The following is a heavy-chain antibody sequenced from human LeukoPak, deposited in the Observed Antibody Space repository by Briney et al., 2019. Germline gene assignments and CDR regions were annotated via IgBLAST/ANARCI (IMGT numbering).Heavy chain of an antibody. CDR1: GGSFSGYY. J-gene: IGHJ4*02. Sequence: SETLSLTCAVYGGSFSGYYWSWIRRPPGKGLEWIGEINHSGSTNYNPSLKSRVTISVDTSKNQFSLKLSSVTAADTAVYYCASFYCSGGSCYSDYWGQGTLVTVSS. D-gene: IGHD2-15*01. V-gene: IGHV4-34*01. CDR2: INHSGST. CDR3: ASFYCSGGSCYSDY.